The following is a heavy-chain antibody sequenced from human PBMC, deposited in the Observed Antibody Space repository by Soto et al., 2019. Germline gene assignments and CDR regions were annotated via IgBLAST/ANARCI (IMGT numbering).Heavy chain of an antibody. CDR2: IYYSGST. Sequence: QLQLQESGPGLVKPSETLSLTCTVSGGSISSSSYYWGWIRQPPGKGLEWIGSIYYSGSTYYNPSLKSRVTISVDTSKNQVSLKLSSVTAADTAVYYGARKGYSSCWYRHFDYWGQGTLVTVSS. D-gene: IGHD6-19*01. V-gene: IGHV4-39*01. CDR3: ARKGYSSCWYRHFDY. J-gene: IGHJ4*02. CDR1: GGSISSSSYY.